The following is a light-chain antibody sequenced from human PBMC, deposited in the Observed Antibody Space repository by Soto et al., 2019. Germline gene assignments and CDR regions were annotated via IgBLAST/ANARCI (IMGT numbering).Light chain of an antibody. CDR3: SSYTSSSFCV. Sequence: QSALTQPASVSGSPGQSITISCTGTSSDVGSHNFVSWYQQRPGKAPKLMIFEVSNRPSGVSNRFSGSKSGNTASLTISGLQAEDEADYYCSSYTSSSFCVFGGGTKLTVL. CDR1: SSDVGSHNF. J-gene: IGLJ1*01. CDR2: EVS. V-gene: IGLV2-14*02.